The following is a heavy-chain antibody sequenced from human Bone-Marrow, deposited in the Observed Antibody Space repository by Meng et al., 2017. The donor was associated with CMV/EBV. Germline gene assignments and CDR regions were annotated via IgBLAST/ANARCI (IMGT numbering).Heavy chain of an antibody. CDR3: ARDREDGYNLEYYGMDV. CDR1: GFTSRSYW. V-gene: IGHV3-7*01. Sequence: GGSLRLSCAASGFTSRSYWMSWVRQAPGKGLEWVANIKQDRSEKYYVDSVKGRFTISRDNAKNSLYLQMNSLRAEDTAVYYCARDREDGYNLEYYGMDVWGQGTTVTVSS. J-gene: IGHJ6*02. CDR2: IKQDRSEK. D-gene: IGHD5-24*01.